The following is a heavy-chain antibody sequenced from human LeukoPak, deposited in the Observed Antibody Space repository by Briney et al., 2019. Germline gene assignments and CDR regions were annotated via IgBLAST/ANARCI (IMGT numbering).Heavy chain of an antibody. CDR2: ISGSGART. D-gene: IGHD3-10*01. J-gene: IGHJ4*02. CDR3: AKGGFGFGELKFDY. V-gene: IGHV3-23*01. CDR1: GITFSSYA. Sequence: GGSLRLSCAASGITFSSYAMGWVRQAPGKGLEWVSGISGSGARTYYADSVKGRFTISRDNSKNRMYLQMNSLRAEDTAVYHCAKGGFGFGELKFDYWGQGTLVTVSS.